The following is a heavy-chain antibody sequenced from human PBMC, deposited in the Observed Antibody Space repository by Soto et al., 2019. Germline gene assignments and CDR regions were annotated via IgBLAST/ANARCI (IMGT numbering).Heavy chain of an antibody. CDR3: ARERGALSGSYLTYYFDY. J-gene: IGHJ4*02. Sequence: PGGSLRLSCAASGFTFSSYAMHWVRQAPGKGLEWVAVISYDGSNKYYADSVKGRFTISRDNSKNTLYLQMNSLRAEDTAVYYCARERGALSGSYLTYYFDYWGQGTLVTVSS. CDR2: ISYDGSNK. D-gene: IGHD1-26*01. CDR1: GFTFSSYA. V-gene: IGHV3-30-3*01.